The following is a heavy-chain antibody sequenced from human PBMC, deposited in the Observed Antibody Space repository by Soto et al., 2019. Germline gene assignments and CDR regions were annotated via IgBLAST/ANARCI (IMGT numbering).Heavy chain of an antibody. J-gene: IGHJ6*02. CDR2: ISGSGGST. V-gene: IGHV3-23*01. CDR3: AKDASGSSSLYYYYYGMDV. CDR1: GFTFSSYA. Sequence: GGSLRLSCAASGFTFSSYAMSWARQAPGKGLEWVSAISGSGGSTYYADSVKGRFTISRDNSKNTLYLQMNSLRAEDTAVYYCAKDASGSSSLYYYYYGMDVWGQGTTVTVSS. D-gene: IGHD6-6*01.